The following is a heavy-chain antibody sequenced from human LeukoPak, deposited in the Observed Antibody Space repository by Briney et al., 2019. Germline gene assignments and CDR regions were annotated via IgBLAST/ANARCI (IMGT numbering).Heavy chain of an antibody. CDR3: ASPLFEDYDSSVYSSDY. D-gene: IGHD3-22*01. J-gene: IGHJ4*02. V-gene: IGHV1-46*01. Sequence: ASVKLSCTASGYSFTSYAISWVRQAPGQGLEWMGIINPSGGSTSYAQKFQGRVTMTRDMSTSTVYMELSSLRSEDTAVYYCASPLFEDYDSSVYSSDYWGQGTLVTVSS. CDR1: GYSFTSYA. CDR2: INPSGGST.